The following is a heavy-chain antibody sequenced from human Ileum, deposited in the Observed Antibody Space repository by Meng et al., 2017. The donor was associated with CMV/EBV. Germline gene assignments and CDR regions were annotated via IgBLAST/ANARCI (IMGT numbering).Heavy chain of an antibody. D-gene: IGHD4-17*01. Sequence: QVQLVEAGGGVVQAGGALRLSCDASGFVFSNYGMHWVCQAPGKGLEWVAFVYYDDSEKQYTDSVKGRFAISRDNSENALSLQMNSLKVEDTGVYYCTNVWRNYGERHWGQGTLVTVSS. J-gene: IGHJ4*02. CDR2: VYYDDSEK. CDR1: GFVFSNYG. CDR3: TNVWRNYGERH. V-gene: IGHV3-30*02.